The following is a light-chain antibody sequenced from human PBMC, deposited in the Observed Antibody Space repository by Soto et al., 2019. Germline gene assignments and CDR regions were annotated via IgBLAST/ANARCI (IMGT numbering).Light chain of an antibody. Sequence: EIVLTQSPGTLSLSPGERATLSCRASQSVSSSYLAWYQQKPGQAPRLLIYGASSRATGIQDRFSGSRSETDSALTISRLEPDDFAVYYCQQYGSSLRSFGQGTKVEIK. CDR2: GAS. J-gene: IGKJ1*01. CDR1: QSVSSSY. V-gene: IGKV3-20*01. CDR3: QQYGSSLRS.